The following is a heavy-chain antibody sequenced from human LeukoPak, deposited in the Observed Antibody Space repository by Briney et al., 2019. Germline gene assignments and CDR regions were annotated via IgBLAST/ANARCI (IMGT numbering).Heavy chain of an antibody. D-gene: IGHD3-3*01. J-gene: IGHJ6*03. Sequence: EASVKVSCKASGYTFTSYGINWVRQAPGQGLEWMGGIIPNFGEPNYAQRFQGRVTIAMDDSTSTAYMSLSGLTAEDTAVYFCARGRFQHYYFLDVWDTGTTVIVSS. CDR2: IIPNFGEP. CDR1: GYTFTSYG. V-gene: IGHV1-69*05. CDR3: ARGRFQHYYFLDV.